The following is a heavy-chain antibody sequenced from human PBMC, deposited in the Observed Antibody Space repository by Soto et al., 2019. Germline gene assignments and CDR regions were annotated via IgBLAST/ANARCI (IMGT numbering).Heavy chain of an antibody. CDR1: GFTFSSFA. V-gene: IGHV3-23*01. J-gene: IGHJ4*02. CDR2: ISAGSSNT. Sequence: GGSLRLSCTTSGFTFSSFAMSWVRQAPGKGLDWVSSISAGSSNTYYVDYVKGRFTISRDNSKNLLYLQMNGLRDDDTAVYYCAKDREAPIYWGRGTLVTVSS. CDR3: AKDREAPIY. D-gene: IGHD3-10*01.